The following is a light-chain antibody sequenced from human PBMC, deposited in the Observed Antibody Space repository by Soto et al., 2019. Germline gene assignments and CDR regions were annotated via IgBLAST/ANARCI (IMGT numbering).Light chain of an antibody. V-gene: IGKV3-11*01. CDR3: QQRSNWPWT. CDR2: DAS. J-gene: IGKJ1*01. Sequence: EIVMTQSPATLSVYPGERATLSCRASQSVSSYLAWYQQKPGQAPRLLIYDASNRATGIPARFSGSGSGTDFTLTISSLEPEDFAVYYCQQRSNWPWTFGQGTNVDVK. CDR1: QSVSSY.